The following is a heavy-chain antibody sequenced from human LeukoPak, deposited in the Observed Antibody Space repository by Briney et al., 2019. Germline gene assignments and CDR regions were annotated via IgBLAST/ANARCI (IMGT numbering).Heavy chain of an antibody. D-gene: IGHD6-13*01. J-gene: IGHJ6*03. Sequence: SETLSLTCTVSGGSISSYYWSWIRQPPGKGLEWIGYIYYSGSTNYNPSLKSRVTISVDTSKNQFSLKLSSVTAADTAVYYCARGAAAAGTRHYYYYYYMDVWGKGTTVTVSS. CDR2: IYYSGST. CDR1: GGSISSYY. V-gene: IGHV4-59*01. CDR3: ARGAAAAGTRHYYYYYYMDV.